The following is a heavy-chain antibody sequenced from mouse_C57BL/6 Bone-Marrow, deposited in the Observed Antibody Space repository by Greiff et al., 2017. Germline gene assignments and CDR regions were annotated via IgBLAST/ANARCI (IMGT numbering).Heavy chain of an antibody. V-gene: IGHV3-1*01. CDR3: ARGDYDVPFAY. Sequence: EVKVVESGPGMVKPSQSLSLTCTVTGYSITSGYDWHWIRHFPGNKLEWMGYISYSGSTNYNPSLKSRISITHDTSKNHFFLKLNSVTTEDTATYYCARGDYDVPFAYWGQGTLVTVSA. CDR1: GYSITSGYD. D-gene: IGHD2-4*01. J-gene: IGHJ3*01. CDR2: ISYSGST.